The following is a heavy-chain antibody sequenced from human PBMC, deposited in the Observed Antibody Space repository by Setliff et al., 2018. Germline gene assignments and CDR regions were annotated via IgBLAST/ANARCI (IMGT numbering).Heavy chain of an antibody. Sequence: ASVKVYCKASGGTFSSYAISWVRQAPGQGLEWMGGIIPIFGTANYAQKFQGRVTITADESTSTAYMELSSLRSEDTAVYYCATSYSGSYYGYWGQGTLVTVSS. D-gene: IGHD1-26*01. CDR1: GGTFSSYA. CDR3: ATSYSGSYYGY. CDR2: IIPIFGTA. J-gene: IGHJ4*02. V-gene: IGHV1-69*13.